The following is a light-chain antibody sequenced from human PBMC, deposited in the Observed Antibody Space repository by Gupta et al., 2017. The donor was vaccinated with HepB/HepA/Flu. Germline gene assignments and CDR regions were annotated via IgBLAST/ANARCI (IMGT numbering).Light chain of an antibody. CDR3: QQGGSLPDT. CDR1: LSINSSF. V-gene: IGKV3-20*01. CDR2: GAS. J-gene: IGKJ3*01. Sequence: EIVLTQSPGTLSLSPGKRATLSCRASLSINSSFLAWYQHKPGRAPRLLIFGASRRATGIPDRFSGSGSGADFTLTINRLEPEDFAVYYCQQGGSLPDTFGPGTKVDIK.